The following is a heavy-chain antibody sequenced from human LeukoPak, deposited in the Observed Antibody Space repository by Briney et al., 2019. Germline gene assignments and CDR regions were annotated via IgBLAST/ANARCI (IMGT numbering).Heavy chain of an antibody. V-gene: IGHV3-7*01. CDR3: ARDWGGLIRDY. Sequence: RRSLRLSCAASGFTLSSDWMSWVRQAPGKGLGWVANIKQTGSKKYYVDSVTGRFNIPRHTDKNSLYLQMNSLRAEDTAVYYCARDWGGLIRDYWGQGTLVTVSS. D-gene: IGHD3-16*01. CDR1: GFTLSSDW. J-gene: IGHJ4*02. CDR2: IKQTGSKK.